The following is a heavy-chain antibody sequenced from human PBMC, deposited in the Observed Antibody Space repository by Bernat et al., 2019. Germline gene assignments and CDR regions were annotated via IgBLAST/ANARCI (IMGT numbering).Heavy chain of an antibody. J-gene: IGHJ5*02. CDR1: GFIFSRYG. Sequence: QVQLVESGGGVVQPVRSLRLSCAAPGFIFSRYGMHWVRQAPGKGLEWVAVIWYDGSNKYYGDSVKGRFTISRDDSKNTLYLQMSSLRAEDTAVYYCATSSGWNHFGDHWGQGTLVSVSS. CDR2: IWYDGSNK. CDR3: ATSSGWNHFGDH. V-gene: IGHV3-33*01. D-gene: IGHD6-19*01.